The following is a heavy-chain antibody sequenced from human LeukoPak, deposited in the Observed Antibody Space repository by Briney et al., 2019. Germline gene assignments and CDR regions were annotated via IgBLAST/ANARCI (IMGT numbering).Heavy chain of an antibody. CDR3: ASNYGDYGLAGIKLDY. J-gene: IGHJ4*02. V-gene: IGHV4-30-4*08. CDR1: GGSISSGDYY. CDR2: IYYSGST. Sequence: SETLSLTCTVSGGSISSGDYYWSWIRQPPGKGLEWIGYIYYSGSTYYNPSLKSRVTISVDTSKNQFSLKLSSVTAADTAVYYCASNYGDYGLAGIKLDYWGQGTLVTVPS. D-gene: IGHD4-17*01.